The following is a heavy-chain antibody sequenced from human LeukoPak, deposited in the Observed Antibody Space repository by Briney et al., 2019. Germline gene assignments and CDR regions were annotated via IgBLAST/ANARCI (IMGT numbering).Heavy chain of an antibody. Sequence: PSETLSLTCNVSGASISDYYWSWIRQPAGKGLEWIGRIYTSGSTNYNPSLKSRVTISVDTSKNQFSLKLSSVTAADTAVYYCARAKVGATSYDAFDIWGQGTMVTVSS. CDR2: IYTSGST. D-gene: IGHD1-26*01. CDR1: GASISDYY. CDR3: ARAKVGATSYDAFDI. V-gene: IGHV4-4*07. J-gene: IGHJ3*02.